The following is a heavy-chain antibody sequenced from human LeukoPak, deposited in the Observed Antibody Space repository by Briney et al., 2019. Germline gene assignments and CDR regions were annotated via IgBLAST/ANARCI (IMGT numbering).Heavy chain of an antibody. CDR2: ISGSGGST. Sequence: GGSLRLSCAASGFTFSSYAMSWVRQAPGKGLEWVSAISGSGGSTYYADSVKGRFTISRDNSRNTLYLQMNSPRAEDTAVYYCAKRYGSGSYYFDYWGQGTLVTVSS. D-gene: IGHD3-10*01. J-gene: IGHJ4*02. V-gene: IGHV3-23*01. CDR3: AKRYGSGSYYFDY. CDR1: GFTFSSYA.